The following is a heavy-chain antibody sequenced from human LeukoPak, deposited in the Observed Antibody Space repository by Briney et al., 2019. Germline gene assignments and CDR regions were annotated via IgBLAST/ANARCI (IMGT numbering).Heavy chain of an antibody. Sequence: GGSLRLSCVASGFTFSSYAMHWVRQAPGEGLEWVAVIPHDASNKDYADSVKGRFTISRDNSKNTLFLQMNSLRAEDTAVYYCAKDDRDYDFWSGYFDYWGQGILVTVSS. CDR2: IPHDASNK. D-gene: IGHD3-3*01. J-gene: IGHJ4*02. V-gene: IGHV3-30*18. CDR3: AKDDRDYDFWSGYFDY. CDR1: GFTFSSYA.